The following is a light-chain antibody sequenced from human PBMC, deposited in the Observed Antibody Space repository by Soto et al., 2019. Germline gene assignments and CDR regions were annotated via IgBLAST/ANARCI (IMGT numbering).Light chain of an antibody. CDR1: QSVSSNN. CDR2: GAP. V-gene: IGKV3-20*01. CDR3: QQYGRSPFT. J-gene: IGKJ3*01. Sequence: EIVLTQSPGTLSLSPGERATLSYRASQSVSSNNLAWYQQRPGQSPRVVIYGAPTRATGIPERFSGSGSGTDFTLTISRLEPEDFAVYYCQQYGRSPFTFGPGTKVDIK.